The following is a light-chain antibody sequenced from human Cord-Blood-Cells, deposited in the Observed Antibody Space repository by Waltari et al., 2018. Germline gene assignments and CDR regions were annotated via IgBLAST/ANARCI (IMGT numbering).Light chain of an antibody. CDR3: QQYNNWPRT. CDR1: QSVSSN. Sequence: IVMTQSPATLSVSPGERATLSCRASQSVSSNLAWYQQKPGQAPRLLIYVASTRATGIPARFSGSASGTEFTLTISSLQSEDFAVYYCQQYNNWPRTFGQGTKLEIK. V-gene: IGKV3D-15*01. CDR2: VAS. J-gene: IGKJ2*01.